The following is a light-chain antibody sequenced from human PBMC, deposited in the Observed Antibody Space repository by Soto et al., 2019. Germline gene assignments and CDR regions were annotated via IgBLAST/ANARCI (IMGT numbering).Light chain of an antibody. CDR2: DAS. V-gene: IGKV1-5*01. Sequence: DIQMTQSPSMLSASVGDRVTIACRASQSIRRWLAWYQQKPGKAPKLLIFDASTLESGVPSRFSGRGSEKEFTHTISSLQPDDFATYYCQQYNSYSPATFGQGTKAEI. J-gene: IGKJ1*01. CDR1: QSIRRW. CDR3: QQYNSYSPAT.